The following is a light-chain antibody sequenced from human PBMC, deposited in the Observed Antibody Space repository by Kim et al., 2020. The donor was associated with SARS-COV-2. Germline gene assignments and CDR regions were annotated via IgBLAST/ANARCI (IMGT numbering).Light chain of an antibody. Sequence: LTQPPSASGIPGQTVTITCSGGISNVGRNTVNWFQQFPGTAPKLLTYNNFQRASGVPARFSASKSGTSASLAISGLQSDDEADYHCAAWDDSLTGYVFGSGTKVTVL. CDR1: ISNVGRNT. V-gene: IGLV1-44*01. CDR3: AAWDDSLTGYV. CDR2: NNF. J-gene: IGLJ1*01.